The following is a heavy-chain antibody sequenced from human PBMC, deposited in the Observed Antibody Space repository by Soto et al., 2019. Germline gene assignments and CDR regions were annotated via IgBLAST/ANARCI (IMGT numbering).Heavy chain of an antibody. Sequence: QVQLVQSGAEVKKPGASVKVSCKALGYTFTSYYMHWVRQPPGQGLEWMGIINPSGGSTSYAQKSQGRVTMTRDTSTSTVYMELSSLRSEDTAVYYCARGAVTDNNWFDPWGQGTLVTVSS. D-gene: IGHD4-4*01. CDR3: ARGAVTDNNWFDP. V-gene: IGHV1-46*03. CDR2: INPSGGST. CDR1: GYTFTSYY. J-gene: IGHJ5*02.